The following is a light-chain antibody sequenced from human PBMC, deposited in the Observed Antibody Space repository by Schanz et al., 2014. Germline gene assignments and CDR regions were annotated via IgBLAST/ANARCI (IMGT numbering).Light chain of an antibody. Sequence: QSALTQPASVSGSPGQSLTISCTGTSSDVGGYNYVSWYQQHPGKAPKLMIYDVTNRPSGVSNRFSGSKSGTTASLTISGLQAEDEADYYCSSYAGSNHRLFGGGTKLTVL. V-gene: IGLV2-14*03. CDR2: DVT. CDR3: SSYAGSNHRL. J-gene: IGLJ2*01. CDR1: SSDVGGYNY.